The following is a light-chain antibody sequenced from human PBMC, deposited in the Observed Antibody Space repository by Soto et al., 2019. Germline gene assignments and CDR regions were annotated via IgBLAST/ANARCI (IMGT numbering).Light chain of an antibody. J-gene: IGLJ3*02. V-gene: IGLV2-14*01. Sequence: QSALTQPASVSGSPGQSITITCIGTSSNVGGFSYVSWYQQHPGKAPKLMIYDVSNRPSGVSNRFSGSKSGNTASLTISGLQAEDEAYYYCSSYTSSTTLGVFGGGTKLTVL. CDR1: SSNVGGFSY. CDR2: DVS. CDR3: SSYTSSTTLGV.